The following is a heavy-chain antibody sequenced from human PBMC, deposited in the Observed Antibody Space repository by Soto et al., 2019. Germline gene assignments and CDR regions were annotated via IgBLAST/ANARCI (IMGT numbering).Heavy chain of an antibody. CDR1: GFTFSSYA. CDR3: ARDRNHYDSSGYYLYGMDV. Sequence: PGGSLRLSCAASGFTFSSYAMHWVRQAPGKGLEWVAVISYDGSNKYYADSVKGRFTISRDNSKNTLYLQMNSLRAEDTAVYYCARDRNHYDSSGYYLYGMDVWGQGTTVTVSS. D-gene: IGHD3-22*01. J-gene: IGHJ6*02. CDR2: ISYDGSNK. V-gene: IGHV3-30-3*01.